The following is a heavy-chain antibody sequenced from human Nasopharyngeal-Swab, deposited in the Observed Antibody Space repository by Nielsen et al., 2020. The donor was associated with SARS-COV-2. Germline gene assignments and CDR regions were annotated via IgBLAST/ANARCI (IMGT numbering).Heavy chain of an antibody. V-gene: IGHV4-31*03. J-gene: IGHJ4*02. D-gene: IGHD6-6*01. CDR1: GGSISSGGYY. Sequence: SETLSLTCTVSGGSISSGGYYWSWIRQHPGKGLEWIGYIYYSGSTYYNPSLKSRVTISVDTSKNQFSLKLSSVTAADTAVYYCARVIGPEVEYSSSLFDYWGQGTLVTVSS. CDR3: ARVIGPEVEYSSSLFDY. CDR2: IYYSGST.